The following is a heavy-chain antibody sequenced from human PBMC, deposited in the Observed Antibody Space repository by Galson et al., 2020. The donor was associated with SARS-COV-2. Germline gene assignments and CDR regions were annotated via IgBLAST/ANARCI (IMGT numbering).Heavy chain of an antibody. CDR3: ARGAMFVGVAAALEF. Sequence: ASVTVSCKTSGYSFTSYGISWVQQAPGQGLEWIGWISGYNDNTNYAQKVKGRVALTTDASTSTAYMEMRSLRSDDTAVYYCARGAMFVGVAAALEFWGQGTLVTVSS. CDR1: GYSFTSYG. J-gene: IGHJ4*02. D-gene: IGHD2-15*01. CDR2: ISGYNDNT. V-gene: IGHV1-18*01.